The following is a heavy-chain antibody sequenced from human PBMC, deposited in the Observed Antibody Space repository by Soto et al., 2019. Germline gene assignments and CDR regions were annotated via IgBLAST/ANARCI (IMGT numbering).Heavy chain of an antibody. V-gene: IGHV4-4*02. CDR1: SDSVSNSNW. D-gene: IGHD2-2*01. J-gene: IGHJ4*02. Sequence: SKTLSRTWFFSSDSVSNSNWGSWVRQPPGKGLEWSGEIYHTGTTNYNPSLKSRVTMSVDKSKNQFSLKLTSVTAADTAVYYCTRASRYANSRSCGQYLDYWGQVTLGTASS. CDR2: IYHTGTT. CDR3: TRASRYANSRSCGQYLDY.